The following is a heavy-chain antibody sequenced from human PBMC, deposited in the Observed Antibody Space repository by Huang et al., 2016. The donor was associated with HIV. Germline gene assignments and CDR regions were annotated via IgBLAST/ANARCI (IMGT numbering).Heavy chain of an antibody. Sequence: LLLRESGSGLVKTSETMSLSCTVAFASISGNSKSWHWVRQSPGKGLEWIASMPDGGRTYYSPSLKSRVSMSVDTSHNQHFSLTLAAVTAADTAVYFCASGPVIVSISRFYFEQWGPGILVTV. D-gene: IGHD3-22*01. CDR3: ASGPVIVSISRFYFEQ. CDR2: MPDGGRT. V-gene: IGHV4-39*02. CDR1: FASISGNSKS. J-gene: IGHJ4*02.